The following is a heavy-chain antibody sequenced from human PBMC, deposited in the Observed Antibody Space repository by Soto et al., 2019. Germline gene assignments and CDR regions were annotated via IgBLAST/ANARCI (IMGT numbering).Heavy chain of an antibody. CDR2: ISGRGGST. V-gene: IGHV3-23*01. Sequence: GGSLRLSCAASGFTFSSYAMSWVRQAPGKGLEWVSAISGRGGSTYYADSVKGRFTISRDNSKNTLYLQMNSLRAEDTAVYYCATGPRMDCSGGSCYGTPGGYWGQGTLVTVSS. J-gene: IGHJ4*02. D-gene: IGHD2-15*01. CDR3: ATGPRMDCSGGSCYGTPGGY. CDR1: GFTFSSYA.